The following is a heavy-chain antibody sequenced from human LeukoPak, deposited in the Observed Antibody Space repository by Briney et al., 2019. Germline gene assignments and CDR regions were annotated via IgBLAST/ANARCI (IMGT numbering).Heavy chain of an antibody. CDR2: TLYRSNWLI. CDR3: ARGPDDLLHGRAFDF. Sequence: PSQTLSLTCAISGDSISSNSAAWNWIRLSPSRGLEWLGRTLYRSNWLIDYAPSIKGRITINPDTSKNQFSLQLKSVTPEDTALYYCARGPDDLLHGRAFDFWGQGTMVTVSS. D-gene: IGHD3-3*01. J-gene: IGHJ3*01. CDR1: GDSISSNSAA. V-gene: IGHV6-1*01.